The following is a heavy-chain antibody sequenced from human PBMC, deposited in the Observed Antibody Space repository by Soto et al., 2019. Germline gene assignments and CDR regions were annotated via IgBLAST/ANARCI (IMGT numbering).Heavy chain of an antibody. CDR2: IYYSGST. J-gene: IGHJ3*02. V-gene: IGHV4-39*01. Sequence: PSETLFLTCTVSGGSISSSSYYWGWIRQPPGKGLEWIGSIYYSGSTYYNPSLKSRVTISVDTSKNQFSLKLSSVTAADTAVYYCASLPTTVTSAFDIWGQGTMVTVSS. CDR3: ASLPTTVTSAFDI. D-gene: IGHD4-17*01. CDR1: GGSISSSSYY.